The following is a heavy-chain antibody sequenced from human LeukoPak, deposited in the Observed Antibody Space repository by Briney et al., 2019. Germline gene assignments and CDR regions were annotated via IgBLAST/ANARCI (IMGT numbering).Heavy chain of an antibody. J-gene: IGHJ4*02. Sequence: GESLKISCKGSGYSFTSYWIGWVRQMPGKGLEWMGIIYPGDSDTRYSPSFQGQVTISADKSISTAYLQWSSLKASDTAMYCCARLAYSSSWSLRGYFDYWGQGTLVTVSS. V-gene: IGHV5-51*01. CDR2: IYPGDSDT. CDR3: ARLAYSSSWSLRGYFDY. D-gene: IGHD6-13*01. CDR1: GYSFTSYW.